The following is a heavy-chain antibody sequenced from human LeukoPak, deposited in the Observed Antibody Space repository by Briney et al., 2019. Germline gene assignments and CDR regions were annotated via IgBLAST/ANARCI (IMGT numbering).Heavy chain of an antibody. J-gene: IGHJ4*02. CDR2: NSYSGNT. CDR1: GGSISTYY. CDR3: ARAGSGWPFDY. V-gene: IGHV4-59*01. D-gene: IGHD6-19*01. Sequence: PAETLSLTCTVSGGSISTYYWTWLRQPPGKGLEWIGYNSYSGNTNYNPSLRSRVSISVDMSMSQFSLKLTSVTAADTAVYYCARAGSGWPFDYWGQATLVTVSS.